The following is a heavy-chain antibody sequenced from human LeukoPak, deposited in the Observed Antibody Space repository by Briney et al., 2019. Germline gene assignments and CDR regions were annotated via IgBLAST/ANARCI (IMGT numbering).Heavy chain of an antibody. CDR1: GGTFSTYA. CDR3: ARGNSSSWEFDF. D-gene: IGHD6-13*01. CDR2: IIPIFGTT. V-gene: IGHV1-69*13. J-gene: IGHJ4*02. Sequence: SVKVSCKASGGTFSTYAISWVRQAPGQGLEWMGGIIPIFGTTNYAQKFQGRVTIAADESTSTAYMELSSLRSEDTAVYYCARGNSSSWEFDFWGQGTLVTVSS.